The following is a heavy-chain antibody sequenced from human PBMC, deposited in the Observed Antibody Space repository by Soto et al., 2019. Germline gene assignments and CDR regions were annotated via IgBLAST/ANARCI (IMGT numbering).Heavy chain of an antibody. D-gene: IGHD1-7*01. Sequence: GASVKVSCKASGYTFTGYYMHWVRQAPGQGLEWMGWINPNSGGTNYAQKFQGWVTMTRDTSISTAYMELSRLRSDDTAVYYCARELELRGDNWFDPWGQGTLVTVSS. CDR3: ARELELRGDNWFDP. CDR2: INPNSGGT. V-gene: IGHV1-2*04. CDR1: GYTFTGYY. J-gene: IGHJ5*02.